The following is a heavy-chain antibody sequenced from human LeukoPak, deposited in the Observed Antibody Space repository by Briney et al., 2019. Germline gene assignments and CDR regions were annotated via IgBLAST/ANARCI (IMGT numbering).Heavy chain of an antibody. Sequence: SGTVSCKASGGTFSSYGISWVRQAPGHGLEWMGGIIPIFDTANYAQKFQGRVTIIADESTNTAYMELSSLRSEDTAVYYCATTPKIRYFDWLGASDAFDIWGQGTMVTVSS. D-gene: IGHD3-9*01. J-gene: IGHJ3*02. CDR1: GGTFSSYG. CDR2: IIPIFDTA. CDR3: ATTPKIRYFDWLGASDAFDI. V-gene: IGHV1-69*13.